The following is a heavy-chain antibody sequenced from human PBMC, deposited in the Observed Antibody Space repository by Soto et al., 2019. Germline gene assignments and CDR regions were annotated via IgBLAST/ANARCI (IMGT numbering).Heavy chain of an antibody. CDR3: ARGYSSGWYDAFDI. D-gene: IGHD6-19*01. J-gene: IGHJ3*02. CDR1: GGSISSYY. Sequence: SETLSLTCTVPGGSISSYYWSWIRQPPGKGLEWIGYIYYSGSTNYNPSLKSRVTISVDTSKNQFSLKLRSVTAADTAVYYCARGYSSGWYDAFDIWGQGTMVTVSS. CDR2: IYYSGST. V-gene: IGHV4-59*01.